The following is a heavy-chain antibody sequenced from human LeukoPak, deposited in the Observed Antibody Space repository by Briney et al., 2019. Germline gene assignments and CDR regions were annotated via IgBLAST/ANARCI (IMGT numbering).Heavy chain of an antibody. J-gene: IGHJ3*02. CDR1: GNTFTSSH. CDR3: AKDRVGSYTFDI. D-gene: IGHD3-10*01. V-gene: IGHV1-46*01. Sequence: ASVKVSCKASGNTFTSSHMHWVRQAPGQGLEWMGIINIGDGYTKYAQKFQGRVTITRDTSTSTLYMELSSLRSEDTAVYYCAKDRVGSYTFDIWGRGTMVTVSS. CDR2: INIGDGYT.